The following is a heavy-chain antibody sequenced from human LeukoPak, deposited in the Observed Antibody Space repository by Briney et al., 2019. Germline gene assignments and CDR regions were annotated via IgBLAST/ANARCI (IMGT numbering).Heavy chain of an antibody. CDR2: ITGSGGIT. CDR3: AKVGGWNIVYYNYYMDV. V-gene: IGHV3-23*01. J-gene: IGHJ6*03. D-gene: IGHD1/OR15-1a*01. CDR1: GFTFSSYA. Sequence: GGSLRLSCAASGFTFSSYAMSWVRQAPGKGLEWVSAITGSGGITYYADSVKGRFTIPRDNSKNTLYLQMNSLRAEDTAVYYCAKVGGWNIVYYNYYMDVWGKGTTVTVSS.